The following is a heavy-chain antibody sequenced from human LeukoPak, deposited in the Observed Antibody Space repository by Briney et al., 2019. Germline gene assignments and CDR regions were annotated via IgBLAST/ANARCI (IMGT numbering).Heavy chain of an antibody. D-gene: IGHD3-22*01. V-gene: IGHV1-69*05. J-gene: IGHJ4*02. CDR1: GGTFSSYA. Sequence: SVKVSCKASGGTFSSYAISWVRQAPGQGLEWMGGIIPIFGTANYAQKFQGRVTITTDESTSTAYMELSSLRSEDTAVYYCATGSRMSYYYDSSGYSFDYWGQGTLVTVSS. CDR2: IIPIFGTA. CDR3: ATGSRMSYYYDSSGYSFDY.